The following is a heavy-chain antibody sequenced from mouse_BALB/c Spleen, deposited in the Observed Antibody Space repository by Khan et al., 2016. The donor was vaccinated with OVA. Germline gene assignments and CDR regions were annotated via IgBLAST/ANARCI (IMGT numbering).Heavy chain of an antibody. CDR1: GYTFTSYY. CDR2: INPNNGDS. CDR3: ARSGYGNPFAY. Sequence: QVQLQQSGAELVKPGTSVKISCKASGYTFTSYYMYWVKQRPGQGLEWIGGINPNNGDSNFNETFKSKATLTVDKSSSTAYMQLGILTSEDSAVYYCARSGYGNPFAYWGQGTLVTVSA. V-gene: IGHV1S81*02. D-gene: IGHD2-1*01. J-gene: IGHJ3*01.